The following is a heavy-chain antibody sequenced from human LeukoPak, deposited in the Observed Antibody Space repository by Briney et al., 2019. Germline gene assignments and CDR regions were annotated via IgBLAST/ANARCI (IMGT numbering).Heavy chain of an antibody. V-gene: IGHV3-53*04. Sequence: GGSLRLSCAASGFTFSSYAMSWVRQAPGKGLEWVSVIYSGGSTYYADSVKGRFTISRHNSKNTLYLQMNSLRAEDTAVYYCARGGGYYSDFDYWGQGTLVTVSS. CDR1: GFTFSSYA. D-gene: IGHD3-22*01. CDR2: IYSGGST. J-gene: IGHJ4*02. CDR3: ARGGGYYSDFDY.